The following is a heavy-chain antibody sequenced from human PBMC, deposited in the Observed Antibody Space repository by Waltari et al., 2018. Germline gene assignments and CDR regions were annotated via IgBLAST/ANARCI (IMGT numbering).Heavy chain of an antibody. D-gene: IGHD7-27*01. CDR3: VRGLGDS. CDR2: ITVGDDT. CDR1: RVTFGNSA. J-gene: IGHJ4*02. Sequence: EVQLLESGGDWVQPGGSLRLSCSASRVTFGNSAINWVRLAPRTGLEWVSAITVGDDTYYADSVRGRFTISRDNAKNTLHLQMSSLRADDTAIYYCVRGLGDSWGRGTLVTVSS. V-gene: IGHV3-23*01.